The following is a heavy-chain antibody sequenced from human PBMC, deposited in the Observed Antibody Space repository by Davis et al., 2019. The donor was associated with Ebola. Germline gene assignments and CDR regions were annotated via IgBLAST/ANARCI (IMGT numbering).Heavy chain of an antibody. D-gene: IGHD3-9*01. CDR3: ARDWGIWGLIGFFDY. V-gene: IGHV3-30*03. J-gene: IGHJ4*02. CDR1: GFTFRNFG. Sequence: PGGSLRLSCAASGFTFRNFGMHWVRQAPGKGLEWVAIISYDGSNQHYADSVKGRFTVSRDNAKNSVYLQMNSLRDEDTAVYYCARDWGIWGLIGFFDYWGQGIMVTVSS. CDR2: ISYDGSNQ.